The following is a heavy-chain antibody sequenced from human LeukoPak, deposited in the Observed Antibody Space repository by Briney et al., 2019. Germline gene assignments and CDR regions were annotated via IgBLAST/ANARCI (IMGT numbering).Heavy chain of an antibody. J-gene: IGHJ4*02. CDR2: ISYDGSNK. V-gene: IGHV3-30-3*01. Sequence: GGSLRLSCAASGFTFSSYAMHWVRQAPGKGLEWVAVISYDGSNKYYADSVKGRFTISRDKSKSTLYLQMNSLRAEDTAVYYCARLPDDWGQGTLVTVSS. D-gene: IGHD5/OR15-5a*01. CDR1: GFTFSSYA. CDR3: ARLPDD.